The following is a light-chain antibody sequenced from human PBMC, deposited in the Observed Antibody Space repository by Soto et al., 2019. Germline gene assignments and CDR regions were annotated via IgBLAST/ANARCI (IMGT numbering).Light chain of an antibody. Sequence: AIRMTQSPSLLSASTGDRVTITCRASQGISSYLAWYQQKPGKAPKLLIYAASTLQSGVPSRFSGSGSGTDFTLTISCLQSEDFATYYCQQYYSYPWTFGQGTKVDIK. CDR2: AAS. CDR1: QGISSY. V-gene: IGKV1-8*01. J-gene: IGKJ1*01. CDR3: QQYYSYPWT.